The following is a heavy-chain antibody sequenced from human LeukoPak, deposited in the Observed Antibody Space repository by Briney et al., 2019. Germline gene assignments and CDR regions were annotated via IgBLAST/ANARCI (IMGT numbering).Heavy chain of an antibody. CDR3: ARATYGSVFFDY. D-gene: IGHD4-17*01. V-gene: IGHV4-59*01. Sequence: SETLSLTCSVSGGSISRYYWSWIRQPPGKGLEWIGYISYSGSTNYNPSLKSRVTISVDTSKNQFSLKLSSVTAADTALYYCARATYGSVFFDYWGQGTLVTVSS. CDR2: ISYSGST. CDR1: GGSISRYY. J-gene: IGHJ4*02.